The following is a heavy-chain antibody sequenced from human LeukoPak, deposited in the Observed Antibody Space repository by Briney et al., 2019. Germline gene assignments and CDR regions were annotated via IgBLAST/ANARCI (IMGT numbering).Heavy chain of an antibody. CDR1: GGSISSGSYY. CDR2: IYTSGST. V-gene: IGHV4-61*02. Sequence: SETLSLTCAVSGGSISSGSYYWSWIRQPAGKGLEWIGRIYTSGSTNYNPSLKSRVTISVDTSKNQFSLKLSSVTAADTAVYYCARGERVVAAATQDGPNAFDIWGQGTMVTVSS. J-gene: IGHJ3*02. D-gene: IGHD2-15*01. CDR3: ARGERVVAAATQDGPNAFDI.